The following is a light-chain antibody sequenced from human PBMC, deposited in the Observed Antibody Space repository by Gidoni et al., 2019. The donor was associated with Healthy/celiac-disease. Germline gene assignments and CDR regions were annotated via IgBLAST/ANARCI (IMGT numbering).Light chain of an antibody. J-gene: IGKJ2*01. CDR3: QQSYSTPYT. CDR2: AAS. V-gene: IGKV1-39*01. Sequence: DIQMTPSPSSLSASVGDRVTITCRASQSISSYLNWYQQKPGKAPKLLIYAASSLQSGVPSRFSGSGSGTDFTLTISVLQPEDFATYYCQQSYSTPYTFGQGTKLEIK. CDR1: QSISSY.